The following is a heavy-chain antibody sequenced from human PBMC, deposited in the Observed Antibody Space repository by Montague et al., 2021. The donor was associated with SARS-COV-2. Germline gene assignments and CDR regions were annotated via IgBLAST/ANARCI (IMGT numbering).Heavy chain of an antibody. D-gene: IGHD3-22*01. CDR3: ARLQRYIVSSGYPAAFDF. Sequence: SETLSLTCTVSGGSISNSIYYWAWIRQPPGKGLEWIGRIYYTGNTYYNPSLKSRVTISVETSKNHFSLKLSSVTAAETAVYYCARLQRYIVSSGYPAAFDFWGQGTKVTVSS. CDR2: IYYTGNT. CDR1: GGSISNSIYY. V-gene: IGHV4-39*02. J-gene: IGHJ3*01.